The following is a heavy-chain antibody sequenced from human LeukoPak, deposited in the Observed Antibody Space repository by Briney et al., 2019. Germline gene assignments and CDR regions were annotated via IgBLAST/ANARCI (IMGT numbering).Heavy chain of an antibody. J-gene: IGHJ4*02. CDR1: GFTFSSYA. Sequence: PGGSLRLSCAASGFTFSSYAMSWVRQAPGKGLEWVSAISGSGGSTYYADSVKGRFTISRDNSKNTLYLQMNSLRAEDTAVYYCARKIQLWKDYGYWGQGTLVTVSS. CDR3: ARKIQLWKDYGY. D-gene: IGHD5-18*01. CDR2: ISGSGGST. V-gene: IGHV3-23*01.